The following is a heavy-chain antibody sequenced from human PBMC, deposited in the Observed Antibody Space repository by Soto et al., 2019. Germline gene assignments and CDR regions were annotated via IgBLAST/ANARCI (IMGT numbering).Heavy chain of an antibody. CDR2: ISYDGSNK. Sequence: QVQLVESGGGVVQPGRSLRLSCAASGFTFSSYAMHWVRQAPGKGLEWVAVISYDGSNKYYADSVKGRFTISRDNSKNTLYLHMISLRAEDTAVYYCARKVGNTVTTSPWFDPWGQGSLVSVSS. CDR3: ARKVGNTVTTSPWFDP. CDR1: GFTFSSYA. V-gene: IGHV3-30-3*01. D-gene: IGHD4-17*01. J-gene: IGHJ5*02.